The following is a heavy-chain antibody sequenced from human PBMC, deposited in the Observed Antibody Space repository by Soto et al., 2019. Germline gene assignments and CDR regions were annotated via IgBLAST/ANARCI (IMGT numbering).Heavy chain of an antibody. D-gene: IGHD2-21*02. CDR3: AREREAVVTAVDY. CDR1: GFTFSSYS. J-gene: IGHJ4*02. Sequence: EVQLVESGGGLVKPGGSLSLSCAASGFTFSSYSMNWVRQAPGKGLEWVSSISSSSSYIYYADSVKGRFTISRDNAKNSLYLQMNSLRAEDTAVYYCAREREAVVTAVDYCGQGTLVTVSS. V-gene: IGHV3-21*01. CDR2: ISSSSSYI.